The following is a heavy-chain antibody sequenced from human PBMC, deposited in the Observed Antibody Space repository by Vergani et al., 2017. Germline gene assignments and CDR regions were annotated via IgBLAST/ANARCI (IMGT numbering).Heavy chain of an antibody. CDR1: GYTFTSYY. CDR3: AIGRKAARLRGVHYYYYMYV. J-gene: IGHJ6*03. V-gene: IGHV1-46*01. D-gene: IGHD6-6*01. Sequence: QVQLVQSGAEVKKPGASVKVSCKASGYTFTSYYMHWVRQAPGQGLEWMGIINPSGGSTSYAQKFQGRVTMTRDTSTSTVYMELSSLRSEDTAVYYCAIGRKAARLRGVHYYYYMYVWGKGTTVTVSS. CDR2: INPSGGST.